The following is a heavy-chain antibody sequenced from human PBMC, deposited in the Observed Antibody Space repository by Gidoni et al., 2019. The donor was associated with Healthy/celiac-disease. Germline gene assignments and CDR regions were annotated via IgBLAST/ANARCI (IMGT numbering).Heavy chain of an antibody. CDR3: TTISVVLDAFDI. J-gene: IGHJ3*02. CDR1: GFTFRNAW. V-gene: IGHV3-15*01. D-gene: IGHD6-19*01. CDR2: IKSKADGGTT. Sequence: EVQLVESGGGLAKPGGFLRLSCAASGFTFRNAWMSWVRQVPGKVLEWGGRIKSKADGGTTDYAAPVKGRYTISRDDSKNTLYLQMNSLKTEDTAVYYCTTISVVLDAFDIWGQGTMVTVSS.